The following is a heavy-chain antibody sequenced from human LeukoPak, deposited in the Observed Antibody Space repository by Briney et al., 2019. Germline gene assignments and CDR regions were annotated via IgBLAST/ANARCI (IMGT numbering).Heavy chain of an antibody. CDR1: GFAFDGDS. D-gene: IGHD3-10*01. Sequence: PGGSLRLSCSASGFAFDGDSMEGVRPAPGKGPQWGVVLYNVGKKKYYKDSVKGRFTISRDNSKNTLHLRSDSLTDEDTVLYSRAGVKVDGAGFLSTYWSEG. CDR2: LYNVGKKK. CDR3: AGVKVDGAGFLSTY. V-gene: IGHV3-33*08. J-gene: IGHJ4*02.